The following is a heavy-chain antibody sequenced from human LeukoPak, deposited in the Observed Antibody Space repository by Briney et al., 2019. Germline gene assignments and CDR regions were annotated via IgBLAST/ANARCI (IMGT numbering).Heavy chain of an antibody. J-gene: IGHJ4*02. CDR1: GFTFSYYW. CDR3: ARDLIYNTVDY. CDR2: INKEGRSS. Sequence: GGSLRLSSAASGFTFSYYWMHWVRQDPGKGLVWVSRINKEGRSSDYADSVKGRFIISRDNAKNMLYLQMNSLRAEDTAVYYCARDLIYNTVDYWGQGTLVTVSS. D-gene: IGHD5-18*01. V-gene: IGHV3-74*01.